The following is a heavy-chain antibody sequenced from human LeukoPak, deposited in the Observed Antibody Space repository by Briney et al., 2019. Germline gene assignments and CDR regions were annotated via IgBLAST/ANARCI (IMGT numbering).Heavy chain of an antibody. D-gene: IGHD1-26*01. J-gene: IGHJ4*02. CDR3: ATGMYSGSYFGLFDY. CDR1: GFTFSSYA. CDR2: ISYDGSNK. V-gene: IGHV3-30-3*01. Sequence: GGSLRLSCAASGFTFSSYAMHWVRQAPGEGLEWVAVISYDGSNKYYAYSVKGRFTISRDNSKNTLYLQMNSLRAEDTAVYYCATGMYSGSYFGLFDYWGQGTLVTVSS.